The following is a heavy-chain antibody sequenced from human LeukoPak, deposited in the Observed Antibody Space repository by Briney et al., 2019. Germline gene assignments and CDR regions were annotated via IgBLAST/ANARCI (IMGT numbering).Heavy chain of an antibody. CDR2: IWSDGSNK. V-gene: IGHV3-33*01. CDR3: ARDRCTSGWYYLDY. D-gene: IGHD6-19*01. Sequence: GMSLRLSCAASGFTFSTYGMHWVRQAPGKGLEWVAVIWSDGSNKYYADSVKGRFTISRDNSKNTLYLQMNSLRAEDTAVYYCARDRCTSGWYYLDYWGQGTLVTVSS. J-gene: IGHJ4*02. CDR1: GFTFSTYG.